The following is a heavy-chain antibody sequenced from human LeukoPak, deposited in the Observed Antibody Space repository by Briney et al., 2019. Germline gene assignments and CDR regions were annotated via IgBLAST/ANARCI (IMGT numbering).Heavy chain of an antibody. J-gene: IGHJ6*03. V-gene: IGHV5-51*01. CDR3: ARQTSSWYVHYYYYMDV. CDR2: IYPGDSDT. D-gene: IGHD6-13*01. Sequence: GEPLKISCKGSGYSFTSYWIGWVRQMPGKGLEWMGIIYPGDSDTRYSPSFQGQVTISADKSISTAYLQWSSLKASDTAMYYCARQTSSWYVHYYYYMDVWGKGTTVTVSS. CDR1: GYSFTSYW.